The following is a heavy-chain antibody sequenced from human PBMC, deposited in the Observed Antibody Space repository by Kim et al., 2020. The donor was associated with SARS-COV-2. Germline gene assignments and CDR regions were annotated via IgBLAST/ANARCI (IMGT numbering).Heavy chain of an antibody. CDR2: IYSGGSST. J-gene: IGHJ1*01. D-gene: IGHD3-22*01. Sequence: GGSLRLSCAASGFTFSSYAMSWVRQAPGKGLEWVSVIYSGGSSTYYADSVKGRFTISRDNSKNTLYLQMNSLRAEDTAVYYCAKDGGKDSSGFLRYFQHWGQGTLVTVSS. V-gene: IGHV3-23*03. CDR3: AKDGGKDSSGFLRYFQH. CDR1: GFTFSSYA.